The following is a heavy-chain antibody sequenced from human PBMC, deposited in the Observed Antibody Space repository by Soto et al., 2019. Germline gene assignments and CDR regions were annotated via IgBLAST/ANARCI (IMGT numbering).Heavy chain of an antibody. V-gene: IGHV3-48*03. CDR2: ISSRGSTI. Sequence: HPGGSLRLSCAASGFSFSNYEMNWVRQAPGKELEWGSYISSRGSTIYYADSVRGRFTISRDNSKNSLYLQMNSLRAEDTALYYCARVNAVPAVGTGFYYYDRGVWGQGTTVTASS. CDR3: ARVNAVPAVGTGFYYYDRGV. CDR1: GFSFSNYE. D-gene: IGHD2-2*01. J-gene: IGHJ6*02.